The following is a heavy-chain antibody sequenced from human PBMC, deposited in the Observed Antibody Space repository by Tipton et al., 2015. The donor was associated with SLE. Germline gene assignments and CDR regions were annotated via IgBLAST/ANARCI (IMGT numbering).Heavy chain of an antibody. CDR2: INHSGST. V-gene: IGHV4-34*09. Sequence: TLSLTCAVYGGSFSGYYWSWIRQPPGKGLEWIGEINHSGSTNYNPSLKSRVTISVDTSKNQFSLKLSSVTAADTAMYYCARVPTQGYYYYMDVWGKGTTVTVSS. CDR1: GGSFSGYY. CDR3: ARVPTQGYYYYMDV. J-gene: IGHJ6*03.